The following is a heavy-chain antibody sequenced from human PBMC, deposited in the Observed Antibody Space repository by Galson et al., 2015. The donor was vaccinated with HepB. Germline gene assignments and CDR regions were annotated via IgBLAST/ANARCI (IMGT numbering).Heavy chain of an antibody. V-gene: IGHV3-30-3*01. CDR3: ATAGRGGNYYDGMDV. CDR2: TSYDGSNK. CDR1: GFSFSMYA. Sequence: SLRLSCAASGFSFSMYAMHWVRQAPGKGLEWVAVTSYDGSNKYYADSVKGRFTISRDNSKNTVFLQMNRLKGEDTAVYYCATAGRGGNYYDGMDVWGQGTTVTVSS. J-gene: IGHJ6*02. D-gene: IGHD5-12*01.